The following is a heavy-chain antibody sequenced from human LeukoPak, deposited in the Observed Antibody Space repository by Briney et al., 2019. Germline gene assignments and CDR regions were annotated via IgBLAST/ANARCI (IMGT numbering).Heavy chain of an antibody. V-gene: IGHV1-2*04. J-gene: IGHJ5*02. CDR1: GYTFTGYY. Sequence: ASVEVSCKASGYTFTGYYMHWVRQAPGQGLEWMGWINPNSGGTNYAQKFQGWVTMTRDTSISTAYMELSRLRSDDTAVYYCAREYSSSWYGWFDPWGQGTLVTVSS. D-gene: IGHD6-13*01. CDR2: INPNSGGT. CDR3: AREYSSSWYGWFDP.